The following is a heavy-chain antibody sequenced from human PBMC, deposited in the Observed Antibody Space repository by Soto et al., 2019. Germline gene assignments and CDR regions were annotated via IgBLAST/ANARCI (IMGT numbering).Heavy chain of an antibody. J-gene: IGHJ5*02. CDR1: GFTFSGSA. Sequence: EVQLVESGGGLVQPGGSLKLSCAASGFTFSGSAMHWVRQTSGKGLEWVGRIRSKPNSHATAFAASVKGRFTISRDDSKNTAYLQMNSLRDEDTAVYYCARVASGSWYWFDPWGQGTLVTVSS. V-gene: IGHV3-73*02. CDR3: ARVASGSWYWFDP. D-gene: IGHD1-26*01. CDR2: IRSKPNSHAT.